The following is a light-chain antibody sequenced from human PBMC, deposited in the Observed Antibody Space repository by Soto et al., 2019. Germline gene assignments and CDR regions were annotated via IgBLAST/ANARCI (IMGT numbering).Light chain of an antibody. J-gene: IGLJ1*01. CDR1: SSDIGNYNY. CDR3: RSFTSSAADV. V-gene: IGLV2-14*01. Sequence: QSALTQPASVSGSPGQSITISCTGTSSDIGNYNYVSWYQQHPGKAPKLMIYDVSNRPSGVSKRFSGSKSGYTASLTISGLQAEDEADYYCRSFTSSAADVFGTGTKLTVL. CDR2: DVS.